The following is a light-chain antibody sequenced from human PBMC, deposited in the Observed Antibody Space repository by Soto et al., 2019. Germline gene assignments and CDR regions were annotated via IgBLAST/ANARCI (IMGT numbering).Light chain of an antibody. CDR1: QSVSSY. J-gene: IGKJ5*01. V-gene: IGKV3-11*01. Sequence: IVLTQSPPSLSLFPGERATLSCRASQSVSSYLAWYQQKPGQAHRLLIYDVYTRATGIPARFSGSGSRTDFILTISSLEPEDFAVYYCKQRSNWPITFGQGTRLEI. CDR3: KQRSNWPIT. CDR2: DVY.